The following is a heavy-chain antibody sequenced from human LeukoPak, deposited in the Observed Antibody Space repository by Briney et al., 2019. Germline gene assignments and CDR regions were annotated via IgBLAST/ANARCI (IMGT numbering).Heavy chain of an antibody. J-gene: IGHJ4*02. V-gene: IGHV3-23*01. Sequence: PGGSPRLSCAASGFTFSSYAMSWVRQAPGKGLEWVSAISGSGGSTYYADSVKGRFTISRDNSKNTLYLQMNSLRAEDTAVYYCARVRYDSSGYRPHYFDYWGQGTLVTVSS. CDR1: GFTFSSYA. CDR3: ARVRYDSSGYRPHYFDY. CDR2: ISGSGGST. D-gene: IGHD3-22*01.